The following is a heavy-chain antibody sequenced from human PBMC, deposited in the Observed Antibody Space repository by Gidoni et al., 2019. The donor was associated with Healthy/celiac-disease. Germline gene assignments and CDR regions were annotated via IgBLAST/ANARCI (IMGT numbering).Heavy chain of an antibody. CDR3: ARQVTSSYYYYGMDV. CDR2: IHYSGST. Sequence: QLQLQESGPGLVNPSETLSLTCTVSGGSIRSSSYYWGWIRQPPGKGLEWIGSIHYSGSTYYNPSVKSRVTISVDTSKNQFSLKLSSVTAADTAVYYCARQVTSSYYYYGMDVWGQGTTVTVSS. J-gene: IGHJ6*02. V-gene: IGHV4-39*01. CDR1: GGSIRSSSYY.